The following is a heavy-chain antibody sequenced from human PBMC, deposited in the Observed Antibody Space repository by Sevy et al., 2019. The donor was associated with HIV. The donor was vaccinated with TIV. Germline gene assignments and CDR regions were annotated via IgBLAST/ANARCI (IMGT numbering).Heavy chain of an antibody. Sequence: SETLSLTCAVYGGSFSGYYWSWIRQPPGKGLEWIGEINHSGSTNYNPSLKSRVTISVDTSKNQFYLKLSSVTAADTAVYYCARYGVAAAGRFALNWFDPWGQGTLVTVSS. CDR2: INHSGST. J-gene: IGHJ5*02. CDR1: GGSFSGYY. D-gene: IGHD6-13*01. V-gene: IGHV4-34*01. CDR3: ARYGVAAAGRFALNWFDP.